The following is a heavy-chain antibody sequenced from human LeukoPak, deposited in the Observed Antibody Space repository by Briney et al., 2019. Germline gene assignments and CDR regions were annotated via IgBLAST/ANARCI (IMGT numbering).Heavy chain of an antibody. CDR3: ARGSQWELLCVDY. CDR2: ISYDGSNK. Sequence: GRSLRLSCAASGFTFSSYAMHWVRQAPGKGLEWVAVISYDGSNKYYADSVKGRFTISRDNSKNTLYLQMNSLRAEDTAVYYCARGSQWELLCVDYWGQGTLVTVSS. D-gene: IGHD1-26*01. V-gene: IGHV3-30-3*01. CDR1: GFTFSSYA. J-gene: IGHJ4*02.